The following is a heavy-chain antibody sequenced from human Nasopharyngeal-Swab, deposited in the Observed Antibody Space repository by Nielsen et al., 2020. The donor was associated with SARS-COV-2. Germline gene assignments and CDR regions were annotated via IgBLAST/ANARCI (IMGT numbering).Heavy chain of an antibody. J-gene: IGHJ6*03. CDR2: ISSSGSTI. Sequence: GESLKISCAASGFTFSDYYMSWIRQAPGKGLEWVSYISSSGSTIYYADSVKGRFTISRDNAKNSLYLQMNSLRAEDTALYYCAKALVPGYYYYYMDVWGKGTTVTVS. D-gene: IGHD2-2*01. CDR3: AKALVPGYYYYYMDV. CDR1: GFTFSDYY. V-gene: IGHV3-11*01.